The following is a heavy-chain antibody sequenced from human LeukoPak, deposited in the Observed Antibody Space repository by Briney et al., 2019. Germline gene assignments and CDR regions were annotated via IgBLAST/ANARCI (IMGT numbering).Heavy chain of an antibody. CDR2: IYYSGGT. Sequence: PSQTLSLTCTVAGGSISNDDYYGSWIRQPPGKGLEWIGYIYYSGGTDYNPSLKRRVTISADTSKNQFSLKMNSVTAADTALYHCARGVATSDYFDCWGQGTLVTVSS. CDR1: GGSISNDDYY. V-gene: IGHV4-30-4*01. J-gene: IGHJ4*02. D-gene: IGHD5-12*01. CDR3: ARGVATSDYFDC.